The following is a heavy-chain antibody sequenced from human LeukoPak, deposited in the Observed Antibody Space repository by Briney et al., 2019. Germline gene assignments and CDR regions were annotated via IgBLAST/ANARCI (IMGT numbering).Heavy chain of an antibody. D-gene: IGHD3-10*01. Sequence: SVKVSCKASGFTFTSSAVQWVRQARGQRLEWIGWIVVGSGNTNYAQKFQERVTITRDMSTSTAYMELSSLRSEDTAVYYYAISVWFGDPYYYYYYGMDVWGQGTTVTVSS. CDR1: GFTFTSSA. V-gene: IGHV1-58*01. CDR2: IVVGSGNT. CDR3: AISVWFGDPYYYYYYGMDV. J-gene: IGHJ6*02.